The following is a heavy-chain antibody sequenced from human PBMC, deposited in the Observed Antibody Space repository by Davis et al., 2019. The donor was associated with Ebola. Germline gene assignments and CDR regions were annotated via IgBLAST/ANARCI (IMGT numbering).Heavy chain of an antibody. V-gene: IGHV3-74*01. J-gene: IGHJ3*02. D-gene: IGHD3-3*01. CDR1: GFTISRYW. Sequence: PGGSLRLSCAASGFTISRYWMYWVRQVTGKGLVWVSRINSDGSSTTYADSVKGRFTISRDNAKNTLYLQMNSLRAEDTAVYYCAREVLRFLEWSSLLDAFDIWGQGTMVTVSS. CDR3: AREVLRFLEWSSLLDAFDI. CDR2: INSDGSST.